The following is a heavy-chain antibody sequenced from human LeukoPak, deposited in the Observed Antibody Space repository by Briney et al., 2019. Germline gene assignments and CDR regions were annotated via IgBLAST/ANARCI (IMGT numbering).Heavy chain of an antibody. V-gene: IGHV3-48*01. Sequence: PGGSLRLSCAASGFTFSSYSMNWVRQAPGKGLEWVSYISSSSSTIYYADSVKGRFTISRDNAKNSLYLQMNSLRAEDTAVYYCARSRSSGYPKLVGYWGQGTLVTVSS. D-gene: IGHD3-22*01. CDR2: ISSSSSTI. CDR3: ARSRSSGYPKLVGY. CDR1: GFTFSSYS. J-gene: IGHJ4*02.